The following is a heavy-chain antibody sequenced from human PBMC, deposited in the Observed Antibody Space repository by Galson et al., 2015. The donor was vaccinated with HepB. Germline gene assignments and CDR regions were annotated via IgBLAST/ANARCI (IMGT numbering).Heavy chain of an antibody. J-gene: IGHJ5*02. V-gene: IGHV3-30*03. Sequence: SLRLSCAASGFVFRTYGMHWVRQAPGKGLDWVAVISFDGSTIYYGDSVVGRFTISRDNSKKMLFLQMNNLRVEDTAVYYCTREFGKSWGQRTLVTVSS. D-gene: IGHD3-10*01. CDR2: ISFDGSTI. CDR1: GFVFRTYG. CDR3: TREFGKS.